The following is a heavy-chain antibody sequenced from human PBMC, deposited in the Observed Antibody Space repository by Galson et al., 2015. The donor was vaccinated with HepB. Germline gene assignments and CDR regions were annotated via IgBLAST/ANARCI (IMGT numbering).Heavy chain of an antibody. CDR3: TTEVEDKLWFGELSDY. D-gene: IGHD3-10*01. CDR2: IKSKTDGGTT. CDR1: GFTFSNAW. V-gene: IGHV3-15*01. Sequence: SLRLSCSASGFTFSNAWMSWVRQAPGKGLEWVGRIKSKTDGGTTDYAAPVKGRFTISRDDSKNTLYLQMNNLKTEDTAVYYCTTEVEDKLWFGELSDYWGQGTLVTVSS. J-gene: IGHJ4*02.